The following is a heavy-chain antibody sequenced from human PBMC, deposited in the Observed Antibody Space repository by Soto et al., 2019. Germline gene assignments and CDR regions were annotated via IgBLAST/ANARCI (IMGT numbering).Heavy chain of an antibody. D-gene: IGHD3-16*01. CDR3: VRSGHTFGGVT. CDR2: MLSNGFS. CDR1: GASMNNYY. J-gene: IGHJ5*02. V-gene: IGHV4-59*01. Sequence: QVQLQESGPGLVKPSETLSLTCTVSGASMNNYYGSWVRQTPGKGLECIGYMLSNGFSNYNSSLNSRVSIPVDTSKNQFSLKLTSVTAADTAIYYCVRSGHTFGGVTWGLGTLFTVSS.